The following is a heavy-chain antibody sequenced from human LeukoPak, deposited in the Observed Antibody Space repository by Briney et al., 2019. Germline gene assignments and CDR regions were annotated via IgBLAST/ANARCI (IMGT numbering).Heavy chain of an antibody. Sequence: SETLSRTGTGSGGSIGTYYWSWIRQSPGKGLEWIGYIYVTGSTRYNPYLQSRVTISVDTSRNQFFLKMSSATAADTAVYYCARHIGGGIEDMDVWGKGTKVTVSS. CDR1: GGSIGTYY. D-gene: IGHD3-16*02. CDR2: IYVTGST. V-gene: IGHV4-59*08. J-gene: IGHJ6*03. CDR3: ARHIGGGIEDMDV.